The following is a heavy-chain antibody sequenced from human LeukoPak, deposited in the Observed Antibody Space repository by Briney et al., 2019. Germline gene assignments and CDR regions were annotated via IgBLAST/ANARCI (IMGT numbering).Heavy chain of an antibody. V-gene: IGHV4-30-4*08. CDR3: ASSGIRYYFDY. D-gene: IGHD1-14*01. CDR2: IYHSGST. CDR1: GGSISSGDYY. Sequence: SQTLSLTCTVSGGSISSGDYYWSWIRQPPGKGLEWIGYIYHSGSTYYNPSLKSRVTISVDRSKNQFSLKLSSVTAAGTAVYYCASSGIRYYFDYRGQGTLVTVSS. J-gene: IGHJ4*02.